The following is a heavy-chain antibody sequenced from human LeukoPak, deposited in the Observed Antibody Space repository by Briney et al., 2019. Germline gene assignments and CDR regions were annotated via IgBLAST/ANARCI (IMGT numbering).Heavy chain of an antibody. CDR2: INPNSGGT. CDR3: ARDGGGAMVRGVIMWNY. Sequence: ASVKVSCKASGYTFTGYYMHWVRQAPGQGLEWMGWINPNSGGTNYAQKFQGRVTMTRDTSISTAYMELSRLRSDDTAVYYCARDGGGAMVRGVIMWNYWGQGTLVTVSS. J-gene: IGHJ4*02. CDR1: GYTFTGYY. D-gene: IGHD3-10*01. V-gene: IGHV1-2*02.